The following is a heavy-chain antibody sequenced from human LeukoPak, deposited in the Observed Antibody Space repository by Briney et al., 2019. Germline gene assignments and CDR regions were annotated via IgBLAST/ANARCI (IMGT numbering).Heavy chain of an antibody. D-gene: IGHD2-21*01. CDR1: GYTFTGYY. CDR2: INPNSGGT. Sequence: ASVKVTCKASGYTFTGYYMHWVRQAPGQGLEWMGWINPNSGGTNYAQKFQGRVTMTRDTSISTAYMELSRLRSDDTAVYYCARDLVNYYYYGMDVWGQGTTVTVSS. V-gene: IGHV1-2*02. J-gene: IGHJ6*02. CDR3: ARDLVNYYYYGMDV.